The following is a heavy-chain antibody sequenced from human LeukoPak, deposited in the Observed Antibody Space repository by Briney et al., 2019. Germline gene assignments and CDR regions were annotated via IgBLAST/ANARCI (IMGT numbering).Heavy chain of an antibody. V-gene: IGHV1-2*02. D-gene: IGHD4-23*01. Sequence: ASVKVSCKASGYTFTGYYIYWVRQAPGQGPEWMGWINPNSGGTNYAQNFRGRVTMTRDTSINTAYMELRRLTSDDTAIYFCARDKLDYYYYMAVWGKGTTVTVSS. CDR2: INPNSGGT. CDR3: ARDKLDYYYYMAV. CDR1: GYTFTGYY. J-gene: IGHJ6*03.